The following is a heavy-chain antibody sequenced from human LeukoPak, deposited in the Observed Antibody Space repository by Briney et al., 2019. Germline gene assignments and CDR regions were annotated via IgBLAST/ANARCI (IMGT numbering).Heavy chain of an antibody. Sequence: PSETLSLTCAVSGGSISSGGYSWSWIRQPPGKGLEWIGYIYHSGSTYYNPSLESRVTISVDRSKNQFSLKLSSVTAADTAVYYCAREGNSSGWYYFDYWGQGTLVTVSS. D-gene: IGHD6-19*01. CDR2: IYHSGST. CDR1: GGSISSGGYS. CDR3: AREGNSSGWYYFDY. J-gene: IGHJ4*02. V-gene: IGHV4-30-2*01.